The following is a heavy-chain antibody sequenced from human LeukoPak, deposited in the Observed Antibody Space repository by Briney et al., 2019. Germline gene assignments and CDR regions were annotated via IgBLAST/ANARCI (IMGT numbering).Heavy chain of an antibody. CDR1: GGSIISGGYY. V-gene: IGHV4-61*02. Sequence: PSETLSLTCTFSGGSIISGGYYWSWIRQPAGKGLEWIGRMYTSGNTNYNPSRKRRATISVDTSKNQFSLELSSVTAADTAVYYCASHYGDYLGPTYYFDYWGQGTLVTVSS. D-gene: IGHD4-17*01. CDR2: MYTSGNT. J-gene: IGHJ4*02. CDR3: ASHYGDYLGPTYYFDY.